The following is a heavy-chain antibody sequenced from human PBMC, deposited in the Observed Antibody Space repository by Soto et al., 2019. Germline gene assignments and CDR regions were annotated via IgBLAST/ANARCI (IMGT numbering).Heavy chain of an antibody. D-gene: IGHD3-16*01. J-gene: IGHJ6*02. V-gene: IGHV1-69*12. CDR2: IIPIFGTA. CDR3: ARHLGGNHYYYGMDV. CDR1: GGTFSSYA. Sequence: QVQLVQSGAEVKKPGSSVKVSCKASGGTFSSYAISWVRQAPGQGLEWMGGIIPIFGTADYAQKFQGRVTITADDFTSTAYMELSSLRSEDTPVYYCARHLGGNHYYYGMDVWGQGTTVTVSS.